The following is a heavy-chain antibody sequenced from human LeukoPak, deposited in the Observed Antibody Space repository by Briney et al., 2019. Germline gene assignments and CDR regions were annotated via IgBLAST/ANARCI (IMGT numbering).Heavy chain of an antibody. CDR2: INYDGSNK. D-gene: IGHD3-16*01. CDR3: ARFYDYRDNTGGRIDC. J-gene: IGHJ4*02. Sequence: RGSLRLSCAASGFTLSIYGMHWVRQAPRKGLEWVAAINYDGSNKYYADSVKGRFTISRDNSKNTPYLQMNSLRAEDAAVYDCARFYDYRDNTGGRIDCWGQGILVTVSS. CDR1: GFTLSIYG. V-gene: IGHV3-33*01.